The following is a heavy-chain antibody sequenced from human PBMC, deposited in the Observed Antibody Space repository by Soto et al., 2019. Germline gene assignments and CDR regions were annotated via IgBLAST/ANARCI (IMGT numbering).Heavy chain of an antibody. J-gene: IGHJ6*02. CDR2: IIPVFQTA. V-gene: IGHV1-69*06. CDR3: AREMITIFGVVIPYGMDV. CDR1: GGLFSSYP. D-gene: IGHD3-3*01. Sequence: GASVKVSCKASGGLFSSYPISWVRQVPGQGLEWMGGIIPVFQTAYYTQRFQGRVTITADKSTSTAYMELSSLRSEDTAVYYCAREMITIFGVVIPYGMDVWGQGTTVTVSS.